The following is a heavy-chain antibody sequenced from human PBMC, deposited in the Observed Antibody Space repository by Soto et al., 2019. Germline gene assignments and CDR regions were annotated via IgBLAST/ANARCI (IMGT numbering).Heavy chain of an antibody. Sequence: XSVKVSCKASGYTFTSYGISWVRQAPGQGLEWMGWISAYNGNTNYAQKLQGRVTMTTDTSTSTAYMELRSLRSDDTAVYYCARAIRVICAFDIWGQGTMVTVSS. V-gene: IGHV1-18*04. CDR3: ARAIRVICAFDI. CDR2: ISAYNGNT. CDR1: GYTFTSYG. D-gene: IGHD3-16*02. J-gene: IGHJ3*02.